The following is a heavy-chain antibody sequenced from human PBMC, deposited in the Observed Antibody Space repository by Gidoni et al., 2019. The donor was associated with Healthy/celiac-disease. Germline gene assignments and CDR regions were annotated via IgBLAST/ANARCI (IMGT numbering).Heavy chain of an antibody. CDR2: IIPIFGTA. D-gene: IGHD6-19*01. CDR1: GGTFSSYA. V-gene: IGHV1-69*01. CDR3: ARDLSVYSSGWYEVVSGRNDAFDI. J-gene: IGHJ3*02. Sequence: QVQLVQSGAEVKKPGSSVKVSCKASGGTFSSYAISWVRQAPGQGLEWMGGIIPIFGTANYAQKFQGRVTITADESTSTAYMELSSLRSEDTAVYYCARDLSVYSSGWYEVVSGRNDAFDIWGQGTMVTVSS.